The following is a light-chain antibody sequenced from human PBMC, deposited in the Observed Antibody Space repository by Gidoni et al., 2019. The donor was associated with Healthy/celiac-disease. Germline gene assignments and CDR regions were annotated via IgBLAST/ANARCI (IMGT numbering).Light chain of an antibody. CDR1: QSVSSSY. Sequence: EIVLTQSPGTLSVSPGERATLSCSASQSVSSSYLAWYQQKPGQAPRLLIDGASSRATGIPDRFSGSGSGTDFTLTSSRLEPEDFAVYYCQQYGSSPLTFGGGTKVEIK. CDR2: GAS. J-gene: IGKJ4*01. V-gene: IGKV3-20*01. CDR3: QQYGSSPLT.